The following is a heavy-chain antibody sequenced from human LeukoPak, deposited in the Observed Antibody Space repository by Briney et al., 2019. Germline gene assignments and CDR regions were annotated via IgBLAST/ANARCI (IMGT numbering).Heavy chain of an antibody. CDR3: AAAAATEAES. CDR2: ISYDGSNK. V-gene: IGHV3-30-3*01. J-gene: IGHJ5*02. D-gene: IGHD6-13*01. CDR1: GFTFSSYA. Sequence: GRSLRLSCAASGFTFSSYAMHWVRQAPGKGLEWVAVISYDGSNKYYADSVKGRFTITRDNSKNTLYLQMNSLRAEDTAVYYCAAAAATEAESWGQGTLVTVSS.